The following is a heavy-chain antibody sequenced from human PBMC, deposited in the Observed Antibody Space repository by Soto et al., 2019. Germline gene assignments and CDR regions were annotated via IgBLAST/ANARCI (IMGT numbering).Heavy chain of an antibody. D-gene: IGHD3-10*01. CDR3: TRGPRPISTGTGAY. V-gene: IGHV3-74*01. Sequence: GGSLRLSCAASGFIFKMYWMHWVRQSPGKGLVWISRIYNDGTYSDYTDSVRGRFTISRDNVNDTLYLQMNNLRAEDSGLYYCTRGPRPISTGTGAYWGQGTQVTVSS. CDR1: GFIFKMYW. CDR2: IYNDGTYS. J-gene: IGHJ4*02.